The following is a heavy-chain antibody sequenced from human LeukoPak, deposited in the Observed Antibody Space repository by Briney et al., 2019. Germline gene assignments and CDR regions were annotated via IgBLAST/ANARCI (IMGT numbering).Heavy chain of an antibody. CDR1: GYTFTGYY. D-gene: IGHD2-8*01. CDR3: ARAIKGMVYAGNNWFDP. J-gene: IGHJ5*02. CDR2: INPNSGGT. Sequence: ASVKVSCKASGYTFTGYYMHWVRQAPGQGREWMGWINPNSGGTNYAQKFQGRVTMTRDTSISTAYMELSRLRSDDTAVYYCARAIKGMVYAGNNWFDPWGQGTLVTASS. V-gene: IGHV1-2*02.